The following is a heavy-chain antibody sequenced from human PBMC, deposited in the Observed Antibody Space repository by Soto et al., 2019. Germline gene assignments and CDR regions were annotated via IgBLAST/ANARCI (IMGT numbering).Heavy chain of an antibody. Sequence: EVQLVESGGGLVKPGGSLRLSYAASGFTFSSYSMNWVRQAPGKGLEWVSSISSSSSYIYYADSVKGRFTISRDNAKNSLYLQMNSLRSEDTAVYYCARGYSSSSYEDAFDIWGQGTMVTVSS. CDR1: GFTFSSYS. CDR2: ISSSSSYI. D-gene: IGHD6-13*01. J-gene: IGHJ3*02. CDR3: ARGYSSSSYEDAFDI. V-gene: IGHV3-21*01.